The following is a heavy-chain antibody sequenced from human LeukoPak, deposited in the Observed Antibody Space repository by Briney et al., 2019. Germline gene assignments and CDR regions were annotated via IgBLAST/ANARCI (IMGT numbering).Heavy chain of an antibody. V-gene: IGHV1-8*01. J-gene: IGHJ6*03. CDR3: ARGLVGASYYYYYMDV. D-gene: IGHD1-26*01. Sequence: ASVKVSCKASGYTFTSYDINWVRQATGQGLEWMGWMNPNSGNTGYAQKFQGRVTMTRNTSISTAYMELSSLRSEDTAVHYCARGLVGASYYYYYMDVWGKGTTVTVSS. CDR1: GYTFTSYD. CDR2: MNPNSGNT.